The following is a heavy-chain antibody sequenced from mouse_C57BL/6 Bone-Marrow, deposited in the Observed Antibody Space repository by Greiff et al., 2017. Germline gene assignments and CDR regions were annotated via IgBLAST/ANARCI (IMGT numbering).Heavy chain of an antibody. Sequence: EVQLQQSGAELVRPGASVKLSCTASGFNIKDDYMHWVMQRPEQGLEWIGWIDPENGDTEYASKFQGKATITADTSSNTAYLQLSSLTSEDTAVYYCTTWYYGSSYVFDYWGQGTTLTVSS. D-gene: IGHD1-1*01. CDR2: IDPENGDT. CDR3: TTWYYGSSYVFDY. CDR1: GFNIKDDY. V-gene: IGHV14-4*01. J-gene: IGHJ2*01.